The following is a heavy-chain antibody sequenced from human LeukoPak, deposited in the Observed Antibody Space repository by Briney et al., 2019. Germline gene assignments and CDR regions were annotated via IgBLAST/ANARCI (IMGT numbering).Heavy chain of an antibody. V-gene: IGHV3-23*01. Sequence: GGSLRLSCAASGFTFSSYAMSWVRQAPGKGLEWVSAISGSGGSTYYADSVKGRFTISRDNSKNTLYLQMNSLRAEDTAVYHCAKVYCGGDCWAYYYGMDVWGQGTTVTVSS. CDR3: AKVYCGGDCWAYYYGMDV. D-gene: IGHD2-21*02. CDR1: GFTFSSYA. CDR2: ISGSGGST. J-gene: IGHJ6*02.